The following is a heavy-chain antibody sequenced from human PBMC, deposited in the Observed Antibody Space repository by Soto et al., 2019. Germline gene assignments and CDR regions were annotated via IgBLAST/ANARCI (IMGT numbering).Heavy chain of an antibody. CDR1: GGTFSSYA. D-gene: IGHD6-13*01. CDR3: ARERAGSSGSYYFDY. Sequence: QVQLVQSGAEVKKPGSSVKVSCKASGGTFSSYAISWVRQAPGQGLEWMGGIIPIFGTANYAQKFQGRVTITADESTSTAYMELCSLRSEDTAVYYCARERAGSSGSYYFDYWGQGTLVTVSS. CDR2: IIPIFGTA. V-gene: IGHV1-69*01. J-gene: IGHJ4*02.